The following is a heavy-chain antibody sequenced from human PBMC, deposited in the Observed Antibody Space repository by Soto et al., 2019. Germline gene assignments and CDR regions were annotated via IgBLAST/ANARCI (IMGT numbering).Heavy chain of an antibody. V-gene: IGHV4-59*08. CDR1: AGMTSGDA. D-gene: IGHD3-3*01. J-gene: IGHJ4*02. Sequence: SQACSLTCTGSAGMTSGDAWIWLRLPLGKRMEWIGYIYNIGSTNYNPSLRSRVTMSMDTSQEQFSLTLSSVTATDTAVYYCARHVRLPSSGTGFASWVLGTLLTVS. CDR3: ARHVRLPSSGTGFAS. CDR2: IYNIGST.